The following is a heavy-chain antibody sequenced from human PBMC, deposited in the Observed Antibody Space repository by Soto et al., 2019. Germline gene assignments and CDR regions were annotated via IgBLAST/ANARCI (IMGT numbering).Heavy chain of an antibody. Sequence: SETLSLTCTVSGGSISSYYWSWIRQPPGKGLEWIGYIYYSGSTNYNPSLKSRVTISVDTSKNQFSLKLSSVTATDTAVYYCARSYAPLGYYFDYWGQGTLVTVSS. D-gene: IGHD4-17*01. CDR1: GGSISSYY. CDR3: ARSYAPLGYYFDY. CDR2: IYYSGST. J-gene: IGHJ4*02. V-gene: IGHV4-59*01.